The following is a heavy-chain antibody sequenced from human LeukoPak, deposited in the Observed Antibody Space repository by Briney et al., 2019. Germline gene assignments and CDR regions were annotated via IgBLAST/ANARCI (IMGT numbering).Heavy chain of an antibody. J-gene: IGHJ4*02. CDR3: ARQTYYYDSSGYHYYFDY. D-gene: IGHD3-22*01. CDR2: IYYSGIT. V-gene: IGHV4-59*08. CDR1: GGSISSYY. Sequence: SETLSLTCTVSGGSISSYYWSWIRQPPGKGLEWIGYIYYSGITNYHPSLKSRVTISVDTSKNQFSLKLSSVSASDTAVYYCARQTYYYDSSGYHYYFDYWGQGTLVAVSS.